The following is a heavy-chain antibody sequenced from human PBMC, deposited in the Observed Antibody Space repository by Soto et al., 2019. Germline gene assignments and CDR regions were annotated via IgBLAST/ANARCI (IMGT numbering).Heavy chain of an antibody. CDR1: GYTFTSYG. J-gene: IGHJ5*02. CDR3: ARCKGRLRFLEWSNNWCDP. D-gene: IGHD3-3*01. V-gene: IGHV1-18*01. CDR2: ISAYNGNT. Sequence: ASVKVSCKASGYTFTSYGISWVRQAPGQGLEWMGWISAYNGNTNYAQKLQGRVTMTTDTSTSTAYMELRSLRSDDTAVYYCARCKGRLRFLEWSNNWCDPWGQGTLVTVSS.